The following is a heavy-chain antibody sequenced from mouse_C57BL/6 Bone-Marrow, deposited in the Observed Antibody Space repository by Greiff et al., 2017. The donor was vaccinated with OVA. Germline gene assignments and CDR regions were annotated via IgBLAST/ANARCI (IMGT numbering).Heavy chain of an antibody. CDR3: ARYYGSSYEWFAY. Sequence: VQLQQPGAELVKPGASVKMSCKASGYTFTSYWITWVKQRPGQGLEWIGDIYPGSGSTNYNEKFKSKATLTVDTSSSTAYMQLSSLTSEDSAVYYCARYYGSSYEWFAYGGQGTRVTVSA. V-gene: IGHV1-55*01. D-gene: IGHD1-1*01. CDR2: IYPGSGST. CDR1: GYTFTSYW. J-gene: IGHJ3*01.